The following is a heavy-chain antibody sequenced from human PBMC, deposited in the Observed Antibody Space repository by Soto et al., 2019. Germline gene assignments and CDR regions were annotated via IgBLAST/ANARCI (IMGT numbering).Heavy chain of an antibody. CDR3: AKDGSDGAVGMDV. Sequence: QVQLVESGGGVVQPGRSLRLSCAASGFTFSSYGMHWVRQAPGKGLEWVAVISYDGSNKYYADSVKGRFTISRDNSKNTLYRQMYSLRAEDTAVYYCAKDGSDGAVGMDVWGQGTTVTVSS. V-gene: IGHV3-30*18. CDR1: GFTFSSYG. D-gene: IGHD2-15*01. CDR2: ISYDGSNK. J-gene: IGHJ6*02.